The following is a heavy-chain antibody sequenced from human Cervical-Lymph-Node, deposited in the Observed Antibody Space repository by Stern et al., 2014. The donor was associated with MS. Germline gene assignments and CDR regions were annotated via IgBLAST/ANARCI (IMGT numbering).Heavy chain of an antibody. D-gene: IGHD4-17*01. CDR3: ARHNDYDVD. CDR1: GYNFPTYW. J-gene: IGHJ4*02. V-gene: IGHV5-51*01. CDR2: IYPGDSDT. Sequence: EMQLVESAAEMKKPGESLKISCKGSGYNFPTYWIGWVRQMPGRGLEWMGIIYPGDSDTKFSPTFQGHVTISVDKSINTAYLQWSSLKASDTAIYYCARHNDYDVDWGQGTLVTVSS.